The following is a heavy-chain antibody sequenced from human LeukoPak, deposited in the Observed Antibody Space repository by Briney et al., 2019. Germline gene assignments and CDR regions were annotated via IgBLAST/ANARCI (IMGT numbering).Heavy chain of an antibody. J-gene: IGHJ6*03. Sequence: PSETLSLTCTVSGGSISSYYWSWIRQPPGKGLEWIGYIYYSGSTNYNPSLKSRVTISVDTSKNQFSLKLSSVTAADTAVYYCARAQGYDILTGYSHYYYYMDVWGKGTTVTVSS. D-gene: IGHD3-9*01. CDR2: IYYSGST. CDR1: GGSISSYY. CDR3: ARAQGYDILTGYSHYYYYMDV. V-gene: IGHV4-59*01.